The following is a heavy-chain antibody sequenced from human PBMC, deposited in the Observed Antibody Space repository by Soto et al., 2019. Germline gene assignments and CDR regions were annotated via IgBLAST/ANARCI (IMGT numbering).Heavy chain of an antibody. CDR1: GFTFSSYA. D-gene: IGHD3-10*01. CDR2: ISGSGGST. J-gene: IGHJ3*02. V-gene: IGHV3-23*01. Sequence: GGSLRLSCAASGFTFSSYAMSWVRQAPGKGLEWVSAISGSGGSTYYADSVKGRFTISRDNSKNTLYLQMNSLRAEDTAVYYCAKGPLAYSTMVRDLDAFDIWGQGTMVTVSS. CDR3: AKGPLAYSTMVRDLDAFDI.